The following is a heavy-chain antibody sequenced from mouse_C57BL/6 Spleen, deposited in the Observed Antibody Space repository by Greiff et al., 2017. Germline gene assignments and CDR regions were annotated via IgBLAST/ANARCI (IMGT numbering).Heavy chain of an antibody. CDR1: GYAFSSSW. D-gene: IGHD2-3*01. J-gene: IGHJ2*01. CDR3: ARSLYDGYPDY. CDR2: IYPGDGDT. Sequence: QVQLKESGPELVKPGASVKISCKASGYAFSSSWMNWVKQRPGKGLEWIGRIYPGDGDTNYNGKFKDKATLTADKSSRTAYLQLSSLTSEDSAVYFCARSLYDGYPDYWGQGTTLTVSS. V-gene: IGHV1-82*01.